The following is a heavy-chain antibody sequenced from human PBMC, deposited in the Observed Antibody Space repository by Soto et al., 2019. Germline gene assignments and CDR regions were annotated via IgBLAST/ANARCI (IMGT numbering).Heavy chain of an antibody. CDR3: ARARRSSSSVPGVY. J-gene: IGHJ4*02. V-gene: IGHV3-11*04. CDR1: GFSFSDYY. D-gene: IGHD6-6*01. CDR2: ISGSGSAL. Sequence: PGGSLRLSCAASGFSFSDYYMSWIRQAPGKGLEWVSYISGSGSALYYTDSVQGRFTISRDNGKNTLYLQMNSLRAEDTAVYYCARARRSSSSVPGVYWGQGTLVTVSS.